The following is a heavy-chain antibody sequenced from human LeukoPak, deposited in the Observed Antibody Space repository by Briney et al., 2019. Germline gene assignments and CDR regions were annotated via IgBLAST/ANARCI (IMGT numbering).Heavy chain of an antibody. D-gene: IGHD5-18*01. Sequence: SETLSLTCTVSGASISSSTYYWGWIRQPPGKGLEWIGSIYYSGDTYYTPSLKSRLTISVDTFRNQFSLNLSSVTAADTAVYYCARLRGYTYGPPGYWGQGTLVTVSS. CDR1: GASISSSTYY. J-gene: IGHJ4*02. CDR3: ARLRGYTYGPPGY. CDR2: IYYSGDT. V-gene: IGHV4-39*01.